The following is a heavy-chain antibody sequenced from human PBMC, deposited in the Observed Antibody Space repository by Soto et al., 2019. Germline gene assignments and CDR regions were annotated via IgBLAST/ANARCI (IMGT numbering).Heavy chain of an antibody. CDR1: GFTFSSYA. Sequence: GGSLRLSCAASGFTFSSYAMSWVRQAPGKGLEWVSAISGSGGSTYYADSVKGRFTISRDNSKSTLYLQMNSLRAEDTAIYYCAKDTYYYDSSGYNVFDYWGQGALVTVSS. V-gene: IGHV3-23*01. D-gene: IGHD3-22*01. J-gene: IGHJ4*02. CDR2: ISGSGGST. CDR3: AKDTYYYDSSGYNVFDY.